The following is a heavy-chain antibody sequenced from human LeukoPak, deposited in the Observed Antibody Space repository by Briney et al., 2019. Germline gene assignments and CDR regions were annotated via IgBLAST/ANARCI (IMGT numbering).Heavy chain of an antibody. CDR1: GFTFSNYW. Sequence: PTGGSLRLSCAASGFTFSNYWMSWVRQAPGKGLEWVANIKQDGSTKYYVDSVKGRFSISRDNAKNSLYLQMNSLSPEDTAVYYCARAGEKWELLDAFDIWGQGTMVTVSS. J-gene: IGHJ3*02. V-gene: IGHV3-7*01. CDR3: ARAGEKWELLDAFDI. D-gene: IGHD1-26*01. CDR2: IKQDGSTK.